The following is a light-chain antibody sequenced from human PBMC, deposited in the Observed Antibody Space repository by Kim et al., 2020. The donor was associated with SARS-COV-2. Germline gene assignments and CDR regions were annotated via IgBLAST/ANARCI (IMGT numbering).Light chain of an antibody. CDR2: EDN. J-gene: IGLJ2*01. CDR1: SGSIASNY. Sequence: TVTISCTRSSGSIASNYVQWYQQRPGSAPTTVIYEDNQRPSGVPDRFSGSIDSSSNSASLTISGLKTEDEADYYCQSYDSSNQDVVFGGGTQLT. CDR3: QSYDSSNQDVV. V-gene: IGLV6-57*03.